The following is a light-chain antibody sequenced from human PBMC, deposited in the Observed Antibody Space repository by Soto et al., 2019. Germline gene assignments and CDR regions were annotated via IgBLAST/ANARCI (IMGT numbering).Light chain of an antibody. J-gene: IGLJ1*01. Sequence: QSVLTQPASVSGSPGQSITISCTGNSSDIGNYDYVSWFQQHPGKAPKLLISEVSNRPTGVSYRFSGSKSGTTASLTISGIQAEDEADYYCSSYTRTSSYVFGGGTKLTVL. CDR2: EVS. CDR3: SSYTRTSSYV. CDR1: SSDIGNYDY. V-gene: IGLV2-14*01.